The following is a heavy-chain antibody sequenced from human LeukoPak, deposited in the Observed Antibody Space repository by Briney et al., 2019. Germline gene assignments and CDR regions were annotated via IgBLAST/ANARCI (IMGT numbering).Heavy chain of an antibody. D-gene: IGHD1-26*01. J-gene: IGHJ4*02. V-gene: IGHV4-59*08. CDR2: IHSSGST. CDR1: GGSISNNY. CDR3: ARHWLKLVGASTIYCYN. Sequence: SETLSLTCSVSGGSISNNYWSWIRQSPEKGLEWIGYIHSSGSTDYNPSFKSRVVVSVDTSKNQFSLKLYSVTAADTAVYYCARHWLKLVGASTIYCYNWGQGTLVTVSS.